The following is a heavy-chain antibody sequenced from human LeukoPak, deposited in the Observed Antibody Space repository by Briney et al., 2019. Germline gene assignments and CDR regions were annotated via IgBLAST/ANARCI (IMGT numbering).Heavy chain of an antibody. V-gene: IGHV4-59*01. J-gene: IGHJ5*02. CDR1: GGSISSYY. D-gene: IGHD6-19*01. CDR2: IYYSGST. Sequence: SETLSLTCTVSGGSISSYYWSWIQQPPGKGLEWIGYIYYSGSTNYNPSLKSRVTISVDTSKNQFSLKLSSVTAADTAVYYCASAVAGLDWFDPWGQGTLVTVSS. CDR3: ASAVAGLDWFDP.